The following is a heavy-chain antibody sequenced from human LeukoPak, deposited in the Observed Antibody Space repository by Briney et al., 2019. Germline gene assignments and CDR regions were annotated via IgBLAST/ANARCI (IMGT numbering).Heavy chain of an antibody. V-gene: IGHV3-64D*06. D-gene: IGHD6-13*01. J-gene: IGHJ4*02. CDR2: ISSNGGST. CDR1: GLAFRSYA. Sequence: GGSLRLSCSASGLAFRSYAMHWVRQAPGKGLEYVPAISSNGGSTYYADSVKGRFTISRDNSKNTLYLQMSSLRAEDTAVYYCAGNIAAEGFDYWGQGTLVTVSS. CDR3: AGNIAAEGFDY.